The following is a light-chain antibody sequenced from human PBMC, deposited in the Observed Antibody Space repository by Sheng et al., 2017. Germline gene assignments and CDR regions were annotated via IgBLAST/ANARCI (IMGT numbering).Light chain of an antibody. V-gene: IGKV3D-20*02. CDR3: HQRRDWPL. CDR2: GAS. Sequence: EIVLTQSPGTLSLSPGERATLSCRASQSISSSYLAWYQQKPGQAPRLLIYGASSRATGIPDRFSGSGSGTDFTLTISRLEPEDFAVYYCHQRRDWPLFGQGTRLEIK. J-gene: IGKJ5*01. CDR1: QSISSSY.